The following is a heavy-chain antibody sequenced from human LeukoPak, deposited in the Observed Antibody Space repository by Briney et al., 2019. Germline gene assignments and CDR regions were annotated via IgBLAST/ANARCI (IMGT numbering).Heavy chain of an antibody. D-gene: IGHD2-15*01. V-gene: IGHV5-51*01. CDR2: IYPGDSDT. Sequence: GESPKISCKGSGYSFTSYWIGWVRQMPGKGLEWMGIIYPGDSDTRYSPSFQGQVTISADKSISTAYLQWSSLKASDTAMYYCARRYGYCSGGSCYWFDPWGQGTLVTVSS. CDR1: GYSFTSYW. J-gene: IGHJ5*02. CDR3: ARRYGYCSGGSCYWFDP.